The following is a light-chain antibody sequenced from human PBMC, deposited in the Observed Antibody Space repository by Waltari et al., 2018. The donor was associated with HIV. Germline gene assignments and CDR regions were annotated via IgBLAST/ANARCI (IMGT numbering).Light chain of an antibody. CDR2: STY. V-gene: IGLV8-61*01. CDR3: ELYMTGAKWV. Sequence: QTVVTQEPSFSVSPSGTVPLTCALTSASVPINYYPGGFQQTPVQAPRTLISSTYSRSPGVLERFSGSILGNQAALTITVAQADDDSVYFCELYMTGAKWVFGGGTKLTVL. CDR1: SASVPINYY. J-gene: IGLJ3*02.